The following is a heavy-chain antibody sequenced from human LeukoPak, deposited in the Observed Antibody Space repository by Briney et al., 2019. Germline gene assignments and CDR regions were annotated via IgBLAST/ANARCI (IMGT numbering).Heavy chain of an antibody. CDR2: IIPIFGTA. J-gene: IGHJ4*02. Sequence: ASVKVSCKASGGTFSSYAISWVRQAPGQGLEWMGGIIPIFGTANYAQKFQGRVTMTRDTSTSTVYMELSSLRSEDTAVYYCATEGVAAAGQPFDYWGQGTLVTVSS. CDR1: GGTFSSYA. V-gene: IGHV1-69*05. D-gene: IGHD6-13*01. CDR3: ATEGVAAAGQPFDY.